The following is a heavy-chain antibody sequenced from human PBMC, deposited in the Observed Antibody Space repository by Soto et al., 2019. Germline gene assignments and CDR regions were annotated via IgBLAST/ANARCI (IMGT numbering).Heavy chain of an antibody. CDR1: GGSISSGDYY. CDR2: IYDSRST. J-gene: IGHJ6*02. V-gene: IGHV4-31*03. D-gene: IGHD2-15*01. CDR3: ARERTDATGVFGMDV. Sequence: QVQLQESGPGLVKPSQTLSLTCTVSGGSISSGDYYWTWIRQHPGKGLEWIGYIYDSRSTYYNPSLKSRLTISVDTSKNQFSLKLSSVSAADTAVYYCARERTDATGVFGMDVWGQGTTFTVSS.